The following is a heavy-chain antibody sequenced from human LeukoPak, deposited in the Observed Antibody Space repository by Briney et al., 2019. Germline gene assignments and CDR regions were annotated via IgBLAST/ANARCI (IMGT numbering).Heavy chain of an antibody. CDR1: GGSFSGYY. CDR2: INHSGST. CDR3: ARERAVTTYYYFDY. J-gene: IGHJ4*02. V-gene: IGHV4-34*01. D-gene: IGHD4-17*01. Sequence: SVTLSLTCAVYGGSFSGYYWSWIRQPPGKGLEWIGEINHSGSTNYNPSLKSRVTISVDTSKSQFSLKLSSVTAADTAVYYCARERAVTTYYYFDYWGQGTLVTVSS.